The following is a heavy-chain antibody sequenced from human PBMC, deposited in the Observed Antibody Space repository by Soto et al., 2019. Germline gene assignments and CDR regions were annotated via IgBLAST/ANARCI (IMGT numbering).Heavy chain of an antibody. CDR3: ARGHGSGWTLNNWFDP. Sequence: SETLSLTCSVSGVTMSYGGYSWSWIRQPPGKGLEWIGEINHSGSTNYNPSLKSRVTISVDTSKNQFSLKLSSVTAADTAVYYCARGHGSGWTLNNWFDPWGQGTLVTVSS. J-gene: IGHJ5*02. CDR2: INHSGST. V-gene: IGHV4-34*01. CDR1: GVTMSYGGYS. D-gene: IGHD6-19*01.